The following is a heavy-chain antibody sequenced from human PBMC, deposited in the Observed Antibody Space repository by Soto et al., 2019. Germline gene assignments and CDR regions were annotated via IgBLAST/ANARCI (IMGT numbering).Heavy chain of an antibody. D-gene: IGHD3-22*01. Sequence: QITLKESGPTLVKPTQTLTLTCTFSGFSLSTRGVGVGWIRQPPGKALQWLALIYWDDLKRYSPSLKSRLTITQDTSKNQVVLTMTNMDPMDTATYYCAHRHANYDLRAGAFDIWGQGTMVTVSS. J-gene: IGHJ3*02. CDR1: GFSLSTRGVG. CDR2: IYWDDLK. CDR3: AHRHANYDLRAGAFDI. V-gene: IGHV2-5*02.